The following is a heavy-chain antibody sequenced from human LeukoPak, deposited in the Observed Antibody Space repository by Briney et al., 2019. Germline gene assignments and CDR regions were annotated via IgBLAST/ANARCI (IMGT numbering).Heavy chain of an antibody. J-gene: IGHJ6*03. CDR1: GYTFINNW. CDR3: ARNHYSNFYYYYMDV. CDR2: INPTGTRT. Sequence: ASVKVSCKASGYTFINNWMHWVRQAPGQGLEWVGLINPTGTRTLYAQKFQGRVTLTRDMSTSTAYMELRSLRSDDTAVYYCARNHYSNFYYYYMDVWGKGTTVTVSS. V-gene: IGHV1-46*01. D-gene: IGHD4-11*01.